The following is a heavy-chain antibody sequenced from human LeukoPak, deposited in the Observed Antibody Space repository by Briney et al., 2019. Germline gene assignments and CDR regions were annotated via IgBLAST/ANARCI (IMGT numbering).Heavy chain of an antibody. J-gene: IGHJ4*02. CDR2: LNPNSGDT. D-gene: IGHD5-24*01. CDR3: ARGRNIEMTTMSGGSDY. Sequence: ASVKVSCKASGCTFTDYYMHWVRQAPGQGLEWMGWLNPNSGDTNYAQKFQGRVSMTRDTSISTAYMDLSDLRSDDTAVYYCARGRNIEMTTMSGGSDYWGQGILVTVSS. CDR1: GCTFTDYY. V-gene: IGHV1-2*02.